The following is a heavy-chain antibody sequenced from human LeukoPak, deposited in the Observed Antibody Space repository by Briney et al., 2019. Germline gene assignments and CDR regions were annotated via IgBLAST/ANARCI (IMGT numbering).Heavy chain of an antibody. Sequence: SETLTLTCTVSGGSISSGDYSWSWIRQPPGKGLEWIGYIYHSGSTYYNPSLKSRVTISVDRSKNQFSLKLSSVTAADTAVYYCARVKAAAGIYFDYWGQGTLVTVSS. CDR3: ARVKAAAGIYFDY. V-gene: IGHV4-30-2*01. J-gene: IGHJ4*02. CDR1: GGSISSGDYS. CDR2: IYHSGST. D-gene: IGHD6-13*01.